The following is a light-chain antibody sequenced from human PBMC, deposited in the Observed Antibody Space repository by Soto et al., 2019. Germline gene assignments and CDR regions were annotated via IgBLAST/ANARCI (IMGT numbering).Light chain of an antibody. V-gene: IGKV1-39*01. CDR1: QSISSY. CDR2: AAS. CDR3: QQLFDSPIT. Sequence: DIQMTQSPSSLSASVGDRVTITCRASQSISSYLNWYQQKPGKAPKLLIYAASSLQSGVPSRLSGSGSGTDFTLTISSLQPEDFATYYCQQLFDSPITFGQGTRLEIK. J-gene: IGKJ5*01.